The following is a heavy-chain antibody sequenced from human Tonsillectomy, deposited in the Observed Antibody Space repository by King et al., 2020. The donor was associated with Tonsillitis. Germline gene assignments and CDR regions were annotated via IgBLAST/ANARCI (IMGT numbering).Heavy chain of an antibody. V-gene: IGHV3-48*02. J-gene: IGHJ3*02. Sequence: VQLVESGGGLVQPGGSLRLSCAASGFTFSSYSMNWVRQAPGKGLEWVSYISSSSSGTYYADSMKGRFTISRDNAKNSLYLQMNSLRDEDTAVYYCARDCSTTSCSAWHAFDIWGQGTMVTVSS. CDR3: ARDCSTTSCSAWHAFDI. CDR1: GFTFSSYS. CDR2: ISSSSSGT. D-gene: IGHD2-2*01.